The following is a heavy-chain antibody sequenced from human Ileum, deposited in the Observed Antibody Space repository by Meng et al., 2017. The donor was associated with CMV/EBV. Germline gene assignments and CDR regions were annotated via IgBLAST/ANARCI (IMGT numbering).Heavy chain of an antibody. CDR2: ISAYNGNT. Sequence: ASVKVSCKASGYTFTSYGFSWVRQAPGQGLEGMGWISAYNGNTNYAQKLQGRVTMTTDTSTSTAYMELRSLRSGDTAVYYCARITANYCYYDMDVWGQGTTVTVSS. V-gene: IGHV1-18*01. CDR3: ARITANYCYYDMDV. D-gene: IGHD5-18*01. CDR1: GYTFTSYG. J-gene: IGHJ6*02.